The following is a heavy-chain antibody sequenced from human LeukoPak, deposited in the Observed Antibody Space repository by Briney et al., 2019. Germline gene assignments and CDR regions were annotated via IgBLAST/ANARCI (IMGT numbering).Heavy chain of an antibody. Sequence: PSETLSLTCAVSGYSISSGYYWGWVRQPPGKGLEWIGSIYHSGSTYYNPSLKSRVTISVDTSKNQFSPTLSSVTAADTAVYYCARASGSSSSLYYYYYMDVWGKGTTVTVSS. J-gene: IGHJ6*03. CDR3: ARASGSSSSLYYYYYMDV. CDR2: IYHSGST. D-gene: IGHD6-6*01. CDR1: GYSISSGYY. V-gene: IGHV4-38-2*01.